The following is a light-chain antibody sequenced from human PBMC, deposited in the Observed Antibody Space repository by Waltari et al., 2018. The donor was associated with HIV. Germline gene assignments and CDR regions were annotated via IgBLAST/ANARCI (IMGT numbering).Light chain of an antibody. CDR2: KDS. V-gene: IGLV3-25*03. CDR1: AFPLQY. Sequence: SYELTQPPSVSVSPGQTARTTCSGDAFPLQYSYWYQQKQGQAPVLVIYKDSERPSGILERFSGSSSGTTVTLTISGVQAEDEADYYCQSADSSGLVVFGGGTKLTFL. CDR3: QSADSSGLVV. J-gene: IGLJ2*01.